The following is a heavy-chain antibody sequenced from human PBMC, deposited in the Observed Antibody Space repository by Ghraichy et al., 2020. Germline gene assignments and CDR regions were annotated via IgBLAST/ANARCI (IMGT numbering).Heavy chain of an antibody. CDR3: ARKVGTCYYLYGMDV. J-gene: IGHJ6*02. CDR2: IYTGGST. V-gene: IGHV4-4*08. Sequence: SETLSLTCTVSGDSISRYYWNWIRQPPGKGLEWIGYIYTGGSTNYNPSLNSRVIISLDTSKNQFSLKVTYVSAANTAVYYCARKVGTCYYLYGMDVWGQGTTVTFS. CDR1: GDSISRYY. D-gene: IGHD1-1*01.